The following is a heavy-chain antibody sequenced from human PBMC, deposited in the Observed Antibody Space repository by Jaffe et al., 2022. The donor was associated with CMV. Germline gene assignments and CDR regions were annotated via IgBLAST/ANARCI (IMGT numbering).Heavy chain of an antibody. CDR3: AGGPGFLVKC. D-gene: IGHD3-3*01. V-gene: IGHV3-7*03. Sequence: EVQLVESGGGLVQPGGSLRLSCAASGFTFTSYWMTWVRQAPGKGPEWVANIKQDGSEKNYVDSVKGRFTISRDNAKNSLYLQMNSLRAEDTAVYYCAGGPGFLVKCWGQGTLVTVSS. CDR2: IKQDGSEK. J-gene: IGHJ4*02. CDR1: GFTFTSYW.